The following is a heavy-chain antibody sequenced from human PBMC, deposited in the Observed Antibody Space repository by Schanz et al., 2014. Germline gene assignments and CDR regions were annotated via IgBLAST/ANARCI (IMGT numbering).Heavy chain of an antibody. CDR2: ISYSGNT. J-gene: IGHJ5*02. V-gene: IGHV4-30-2*06. D-gene: IGHD3-10*01. Sequence: LQLQESGSGLMKPSQTLSLTCAVSGGSISSGGYSWNWIRQSPAKGREWIGSISYSGNTYYNPSLKIRVTISVARSKNQFSLRLDSVTAADTAVYYCALREKSYGPCASCGQGALVTVSS. CDR3: ALREKSYGPCAS. CDR1: GGSISSGGYS.